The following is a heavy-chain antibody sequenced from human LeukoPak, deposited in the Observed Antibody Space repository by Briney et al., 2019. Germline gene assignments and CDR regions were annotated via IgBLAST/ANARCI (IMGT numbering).Heavy chain of an antibody. D-gene: IGHD6-25*01. V-gene: IGHV3-72*01. CDR2: IRNKVNSYTT. CDR3: ATSNSNGLSLFDY. CDR1: GFTSSDHY. Sequence: GRSLRLSCVVSGFTSSDHYIDWARQAPGKGLEWVGRIRNKVNSYTTEYAASVKDRFTISRDDSKNSVRLQMNSLKTEDSAVYYCATSNSNGLSLFDYWGQGTLVTVSS. J-gene: IGHJ4*02.